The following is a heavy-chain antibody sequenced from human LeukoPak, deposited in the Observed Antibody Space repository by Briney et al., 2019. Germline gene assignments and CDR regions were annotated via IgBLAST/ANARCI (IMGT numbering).Heavy chain of an antibody. CDR1: GFTFRRYW. D-gene: IGHD2-21*01. CDR2: IKQDGSAK. J-gene: IGHJ4*02. Sequence: GGSLRLSCAGSGFTFRRYWMSWVRQAPGKGLEWVANIKQDGSAKYYVDSVKGGFTTPRDNAKKSLYLQMNSLRVEATAVYYCARDSTSDSLGYWGQGTLVIVSS. V-gene: IGHV3-7*01. CDR3: ARDSTSDSLGY.